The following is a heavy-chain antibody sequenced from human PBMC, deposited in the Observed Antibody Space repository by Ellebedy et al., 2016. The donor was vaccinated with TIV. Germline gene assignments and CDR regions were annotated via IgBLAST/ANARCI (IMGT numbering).Heavy chain of an antibody. CDR2: MNADGSEI. CDR3: NKGDYMDV. Sequence: GGSLRLXXAASGFMFTSNWMSWVRQLPGKGLEWVANMNADGSEIYYGDSVKGRFTISRDNAKHSVYLQMDSLRVEDTAVYYCNKGDYMDVWGKGTTVNVS. J-gene: IGHJ6*03. V-gene: IGHV3-7*01. CDR1: GFMFTSNW. D-gene: IGHD3-16*01.